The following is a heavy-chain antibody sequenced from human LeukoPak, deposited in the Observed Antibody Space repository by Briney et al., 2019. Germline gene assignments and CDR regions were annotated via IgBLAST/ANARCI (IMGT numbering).Heavy chain of an antibody. D-gene: IGHD6-19*01. J-gene: IGHJ5*02. V-gene: IGHV3-66*01. CDR1: GFTVSRRF. Sequence: PAGGSLRLSCAPSGFTVSRRFMSWARQAPGEGLEWVSDIYSGGSTYSAGSVKDRFTISRDNTKNTLYLQMNSLRAEDTAVYNCAKGVGSGWYGWFDPWGEGTLVSVSS. CDR3: AKGVGSGWYGWFDP. CDR2: IYSGGST.